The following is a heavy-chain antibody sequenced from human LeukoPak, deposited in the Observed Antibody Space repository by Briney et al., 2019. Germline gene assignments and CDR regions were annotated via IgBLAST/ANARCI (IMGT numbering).Heavy chain of an antibody. V-gene: IGHV4-34*01. CDR2: IHPSGST. CDR1: GGSFSGHY. D-gene: IGHD5-24*01. J-gene: IGHJ4*02. CDR3: ARGGDAHKGGNY. Sequence: RTSETLSLTCAVYGGSFSGHYWSWTRQPPGKGLEWIGEIHPSGSTSYNPSLKSRVTISVDTSKNQLSLKLSSVTAADTAVYFCARGGDAHKGGNYWGQGTLVTVSS.